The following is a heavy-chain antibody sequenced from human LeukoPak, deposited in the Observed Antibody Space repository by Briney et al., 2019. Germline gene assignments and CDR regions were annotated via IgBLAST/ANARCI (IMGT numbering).Heavy chain of an antibody. D-gene: IGHD6-6*01. Sequence: PSETLSLTCAVYGGSFSGYYWSWIRQPPGKGLEWIGEINHSGSTNYNPSLKSRVTISVDTSKNQFSLKLSSVTAADTAVYYCAREKIAALDYWGQGTLVTVSS. CDR3: AREKIAALDY. CDR1: GGSFSGYY. CDR2: INHSGST. J-gene: IGHJ4*02. V-gene: IGHV4-34*01.